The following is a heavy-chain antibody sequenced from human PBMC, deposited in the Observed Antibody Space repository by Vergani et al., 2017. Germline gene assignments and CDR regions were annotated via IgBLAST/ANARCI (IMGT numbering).Heavy chain of an antibody. Sequence: QVQLVESGGGLVKPGGSLRLSCAASGFTFSDYYMSWIRQTPGKGLEWVSYINSGRTIYYADSVKGRFTISRDNAKNSLYLQMNSLRAEDTAVYYCARVASSYYYDSSGYYHYYFYYMDVWGKGTTVTVSS. V-gene: IGHV3-11*01. CDR1: GFTFSDYY. CDR2: INSGRTI. D-gene: IGHD3-22*01. CDR3: ARVASSYYYDSSGYYHYYFYYMDV. J-gene: IGHJ6*03.